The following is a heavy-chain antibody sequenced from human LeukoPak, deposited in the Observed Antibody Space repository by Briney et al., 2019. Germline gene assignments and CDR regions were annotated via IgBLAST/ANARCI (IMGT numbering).Heavy chain of an antibody. CDR2: IYYSGST. CDR3: ARVYSSSWYKSPYYFDY. V-gene: IGHV4-59*01. J-gene: IGHJ4*02. CDR1: GVSISSYY. D-gene: IGHD6-13*01. Sequence: SETLSLTCTVSGVSISSYYWSWIRQPPGKGLEWIGYIYYSGSTNYNPSLESRVTISVDTSKNQFSLKLSSVTAADTAVYYCARVYSSSWYKSPYYFDYWGQGTLVTVSS.